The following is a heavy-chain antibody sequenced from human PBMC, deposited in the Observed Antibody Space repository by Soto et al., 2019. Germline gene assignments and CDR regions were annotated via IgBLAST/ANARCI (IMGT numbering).Heavy chain of an antibody. D-gene: IGHD6-13*01. CDR3: ARVSYSSSWYYSGWFDP. CDR2: IYYSGST. V-gene: IGHV4-31*03. CDR1: GGSISSGGYY. J-gene: IGHJ5*02. Sequence: SETLSLTCTVSGGSISSGGYYWSWIRQHPGKGLEWIGYIYYSGSTYYNPSLKSRVTISVDTSKNQFSLKLSSVTAADTAVYYCARVSYSSSWYYSGWFDPWGQGTLVTVSS.